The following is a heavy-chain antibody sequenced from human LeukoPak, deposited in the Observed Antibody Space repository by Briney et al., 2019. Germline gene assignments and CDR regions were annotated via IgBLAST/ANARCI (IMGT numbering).Heavy chain of an antibody. CDR1: GYTFTSYG. V-gene: IGHV1-18*01. CDR3: ARIVVVIPADRHLDY. CDR2: ISAYNGNT. D-gene: IGHD3-22*01. Sequence: ASVKVSCKASGYTFTSYGISWVRQAPGQGLEGMEWISAYNGNTNYAQKLQGRVTMTTDTSTSTAYMELRSLRSDDTAVYYCARIVVVIPADRHLDYWGQGTLVTVSS. J-gene: IGHJ4*02.